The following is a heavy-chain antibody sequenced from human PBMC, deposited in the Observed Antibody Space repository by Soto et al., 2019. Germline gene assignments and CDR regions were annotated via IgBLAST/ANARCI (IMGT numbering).Heavy chain of an antibody. CDR1: GFIFSTYA. CDR2: LSARVDIT. D-gene: IGHD3-3*01. V-gene: IGHV3-23*01. CDR3: ARESGHAAY. J-gene: IGHJ4*02. Sequence: WGSLRLSCTASGFIFSTYAMSWVRQAPGKRLEWVSTLSARVDITYFADSVRGRFTFSRDKSKNTLYLQMNNLRVEDTAVYYCARESGHAAYWGRGTLVTVSS.